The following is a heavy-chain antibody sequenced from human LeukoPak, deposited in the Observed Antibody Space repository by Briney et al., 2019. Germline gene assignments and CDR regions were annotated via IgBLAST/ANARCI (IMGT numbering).Heavy chain of an antibody. D-gene: IGHD4-17*01. J-gene: IGHJ4*02. CDR1: GGSISSYY. Sequence: SETLSLTCTVSGGSISSYYWSWIRQPPGKGLEWIGYIYYSGSTNYNPSLKSRVTISVDTSKNQFSLKLSSVTAADTAVYYCAREATVTTGEYFDYWGQGTLVTVSS. CDR3: AREATVTTGEYFDY. CDR2: IYYSGST. V-gene: IGHV4-59*01.